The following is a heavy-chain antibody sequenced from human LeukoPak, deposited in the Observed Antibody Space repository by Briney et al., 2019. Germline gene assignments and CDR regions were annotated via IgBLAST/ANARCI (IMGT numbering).Heavy chain of an antibody. D-gene: IGHD6-6*01. V-gene: IGHV1-46*01. CDR1: GYTFTSYY. J-gene: IGHJ4*02. Sequence: GASVKVSCKASGYTFTSYYMHWVRQAPGQGLEWMGIINPSGGSTSYAQKFQGRVTMTGDMSTSTVQMELSSLRSEDTAVYYCARGPHSSSPDYYFDYWGQGTLVTVSS. CDR3: ARGPHSSSPDYYFDY. CDR2: INPSGGST.